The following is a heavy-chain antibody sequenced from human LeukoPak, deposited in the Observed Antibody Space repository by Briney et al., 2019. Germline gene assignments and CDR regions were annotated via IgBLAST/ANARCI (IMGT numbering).Heavy chain of an antibody. CDR1: GDSISSSHW. CDR3: ARKAADGPARPFDP. CDR2: IYHSGST. D-gene: IGHD6-13*01. Sequence: PSETLSLTCAVSGDSISSSHWWSWVRQPPGKGLEWIGEIYHSGSTNYNPSLKSRVTISVDKSKNQFSLKLTSVTAADTARYYCARKAADGPARPFDPWGQGTLVTVSS. J-gene: IGHJ5*02. V-gene: IGHV4-4*02.